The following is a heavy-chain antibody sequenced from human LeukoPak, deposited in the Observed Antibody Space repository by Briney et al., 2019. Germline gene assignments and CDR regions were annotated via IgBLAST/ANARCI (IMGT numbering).Heavy chain of an antibody. V-gene: IGHV1-8*03. CDR2: MNPNSGNT. Sequence: ASVKVSCKASGYTFTSYDINWVRQAAGQGLEWMGWMNPNSGNTGYAQKFQGRVTITRNTSISTAYMELSSLRSEDTAVYYCARDGERIAAAAPGDYYYYMDVWGKGTTVTVSS. CDR3: ARDGERIAAAAPGDYYYYMDV. CDR1: GYTFTSYD. D-gene: IGHD6-13*01. J-gene: IGHJ6*03.